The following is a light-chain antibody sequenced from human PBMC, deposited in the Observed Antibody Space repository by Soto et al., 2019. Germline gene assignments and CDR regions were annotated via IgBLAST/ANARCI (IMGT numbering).Light chain of an antibody. CDR3: SAYTVSLTYV. Sequence: QSVLTLPASVSGSPGQSITISCTGTSSDVGAYNFVSWHQQHPGNAPKLMIYNVYDRPSGISYRFYGSKSGNTASLTISGLQGEDEADYYCSAYTVSLTYVFGNGTKVTVL. CDR2: NVY. V-gene: IGLV2-14*03. J-gene: IGLJ1*01. CDR1: SSDVGAYNF.